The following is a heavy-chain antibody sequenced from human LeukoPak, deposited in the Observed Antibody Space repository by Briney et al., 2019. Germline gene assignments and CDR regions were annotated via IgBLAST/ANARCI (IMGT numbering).Heavy chain of an antibody. J-gene: IGHJ4*02. Sequence: SETLSLTCTVSGGSISSYYWTWIRQPSGKGLEWNGYIYYSGSTNYNPSLKSRVTISVDTSKNQFSLKLSSVTAADTAVYYCARGLSRYCSSTSCYGGGLDYWGQGTLVTVSS. CDR3: ARGLSRYCSSTSCYGGGLDY. CDR1: GGSISSYY. D-gene: IGHD2-2*01. CDR2: IYYSGST. V-gene: IGHV4-59*12.